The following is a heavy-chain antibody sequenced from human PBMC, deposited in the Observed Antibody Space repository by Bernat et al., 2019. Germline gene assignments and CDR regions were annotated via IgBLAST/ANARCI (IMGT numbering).Heavy chain of an antibody. CDR2: IKSKPDGETS. CDR3: AADIPGLGYTDFDY. CDR1: GFSFSSAW. J-gene: IGHJ4*02. D-gene: IGHD3/OR15-3a*01. V-gene: IGHV3-15*07. Sequence: EVQLVESGGVLVRSGGSLTLSCAASGFSFSSAWMNWVRQAPGKGLEWVGRIKSKPDGETSDYAAPVKDRFIISRDDSEATVYLKMNILKTEDTAVYYCAADIPGLGYTDFDYWGQGTVVTVSP.